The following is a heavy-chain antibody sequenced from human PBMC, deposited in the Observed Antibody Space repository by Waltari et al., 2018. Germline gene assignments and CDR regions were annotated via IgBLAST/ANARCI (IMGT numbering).Heavy chain of an antibody. CDR2: IYYSGST. Sequence: QLQLQESGPGLVKPSETLSLTCTVSGGSISSSSYYWGWIRQPPGKGLEWIGSIYYSGSTYYNPARKGRVTISVDTSKNQFSLKLSSVTAADTAVYYCARRAGPGLWLVRDSSVYFDYWGQGTLVTVSS. J-gene: IGHJ4*02. V-gene: IGHV4-39*01. CDR1: GGSISSSSYY. CDR3: ARRAGPGLWLVRDSSVYFDY. D-gene: IGHD6-19*01.